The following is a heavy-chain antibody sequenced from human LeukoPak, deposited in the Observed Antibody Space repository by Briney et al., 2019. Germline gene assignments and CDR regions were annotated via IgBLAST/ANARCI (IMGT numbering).Heavy chain of an antibody. CDR2: IYYSGST. CDR1: GGSISSYY. V-gene: IGHV4-59*01. CDR3: ARGPDGGWYFDY. J-gene: IGHJ4*02. D-gene: IGHD6-19*01. Sequence: SETLSLTCTVSGGSISSYYWSWIRQPPGKELEWIGYIYYSGSTNYNPSLKSRVTISVDTSKNQFSLKLSSVTAADTAVYYCARGPDGGWYFDYWGQGTLVTVSS.